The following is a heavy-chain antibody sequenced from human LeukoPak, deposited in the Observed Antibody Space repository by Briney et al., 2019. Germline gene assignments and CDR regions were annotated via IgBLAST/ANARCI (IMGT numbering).Heavy chain of an antibody. J-gene: IGHJ2*01. D-gene: IGHD6-19*01. CDR3: ARSPHFKAVASPWYFDL. Sequence: PSETLSLTCTVSGGSISSYYWSWIRQPPGKGLEWIGYIYYSGSTNYNPSLKSRVTISVDTSKNQFSLKLSSVTAADTAVYYCARSPHFKAVASPWYFDLWGRGTLVTVSS. CDR1: GGSISSYY. V-gene: IGHV4-59*01. CDR2: IYYSGST.